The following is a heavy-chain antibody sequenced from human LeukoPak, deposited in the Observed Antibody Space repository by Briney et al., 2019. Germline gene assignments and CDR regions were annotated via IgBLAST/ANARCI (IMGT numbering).Heavy chain of an antibody. D-gene: IGHD3-22*01. V-gene: IGHV3-7*01. Sequence: GGSLRLSCAASGFTFIHYAIHWVRQAPGKGLEWVANIKQDGSEKDYVDSVKGRFTISRDNAKNSLYLQMNGLRAEDTAVYYCVRDEYKRDYYSYAFDIWGQGTMVTVSS. CDR2: IKQDGSEK. J-gene: IGHJ3*02. CDR1: GFTFIHYA. CDR3: VRDEYKRDYYSYAFDI.